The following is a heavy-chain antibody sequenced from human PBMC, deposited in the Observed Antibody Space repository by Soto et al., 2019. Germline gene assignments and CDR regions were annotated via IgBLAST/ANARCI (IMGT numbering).Heavy chain of an antibody. Sequence: QVQLQQWGAGLLKPSETLSLTCAVYGGSFSGYYWSWIRQPPGKGLEWIGEINHSGSTNYNPSLKSLATISVDTSTNQFSLKLSSVTAADTAVYYCARWAGSVDLGAMDVWGQGTTVTVSS. CDR2: INHSGST. V-gene: IGHV4-34*01. CDR3: ARWAGSVDLGAMDV. CDR1: GGSFSGYY. J-gene: IGHJ6*02.